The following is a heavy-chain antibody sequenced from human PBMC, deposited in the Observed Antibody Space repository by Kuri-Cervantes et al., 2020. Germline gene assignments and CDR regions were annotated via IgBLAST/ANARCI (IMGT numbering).Heavy chain of an antibody. V-gene: IGHV3-48*04. CDR1: GFTFSTYS. CDR2: ISSSSTTI. Sequence: GGSLRLSCVASGFTFSTYSMNWVRQAPGKGLEWVSYISSSSTTIYYADSVKGRFTISRDNAKNSLYLQMNSLRAEDTALYYCAKDMGLGGSGWYFDYWGQGTLVTVSS. CDR3: AKDMGLGGSGWYFDY. D-gene: IGHD6-19*01. J-gene: IGHJ4*02.